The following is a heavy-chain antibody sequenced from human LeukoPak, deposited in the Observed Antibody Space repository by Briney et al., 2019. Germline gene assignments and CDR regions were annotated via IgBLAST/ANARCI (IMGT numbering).Heavy chain of an antibody. Sequence: GGSLRLSCAASGFTFSSYSMSWVRQGPGKGLEWVSSISSSGGNTYYADSVKGRFTISRDNSKNTLYLQMNSLRAEDTAVYYCAKDRPTWPIDYWGQGTLVTVSS. J-gene: IGHJ4*02. D-gene: IGHD5-12*01. CDR2: ISSSGGNT. CDR3: AKDRPTWPIDY. V-gene: IGHV3-23*01. CDR1: GFTFSSYS.